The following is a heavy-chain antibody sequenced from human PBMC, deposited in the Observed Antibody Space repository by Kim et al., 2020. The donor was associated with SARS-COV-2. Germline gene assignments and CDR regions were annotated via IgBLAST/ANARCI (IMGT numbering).Heavy chain of an antibody. J-gene: IGHJ6*02. CDR3: ARGNYYDSSGYRNYYYGMDV. V-gene: IGHV3-13*04. CDR2: IGTAGDT. Sequence: GGSLRLSCAASGFTFSSYDMHWVRQATGKGLEWVSAIGTAGDTYYPGSVKGRFTISREKAKNSLYLQMNSRGAGDTAVYYCARGNYYDSSGYRNYYYGMDVWGQGTTVTVSS. CDR1: GFTFSSYD. D-gene: IGHD3-22*01.